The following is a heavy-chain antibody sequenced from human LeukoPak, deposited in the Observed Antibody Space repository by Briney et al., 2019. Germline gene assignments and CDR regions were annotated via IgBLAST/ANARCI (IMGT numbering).Heavy chain of an antibody. J-gene: IGHJ3*02. D-gene: IGHD3-3*01. CDR2: IYYSGST. V-gene: IGHV4-39*01. CDR3: ATRHRYDFWSGYYNGAFDI. CDR1: GGSISSSSYY. Sequence: SETLSLTCTVSGGSISSSSYYWGWIRQPPGKGLEWIGRIYYSGSTYYNPSLKSRVTISVDTSKNQFSLKLSSVTAADTAVYYCATRHRYDFWSGYYNGAFDIWGQGTMVTVSS.